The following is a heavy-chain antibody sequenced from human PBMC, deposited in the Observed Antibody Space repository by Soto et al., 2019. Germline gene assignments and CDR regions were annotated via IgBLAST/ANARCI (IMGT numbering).Heavy chain of an antibody. D-gene: IGHD1-26*01. CDR3: AKQQMGVIRALDY. J-gene: IGHJ4*02. CDR2: IRETGNT. Sequence: GGSLRLSCAASGFTVSNYAMSWIRQAPGKGLEWVSTIRETGNTYYADSVRGCFATSRDNSENTLYLQMSSLRAEDTAVYYCAKQQMGVIRALDYWGQGTLVTVSS. CDR1: GFTVSNYA. V-gene: IGHV3-23*01.